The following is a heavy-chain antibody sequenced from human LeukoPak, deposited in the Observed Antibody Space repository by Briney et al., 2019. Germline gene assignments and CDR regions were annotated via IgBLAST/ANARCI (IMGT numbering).Heavy chain of an antibody. CDR3: AKDLSSSWYGLDY. Sequence: PGESLKISCAASGFTFSSYGVHWVRQAPGKGLEWVAVIWYDGSNKYYADSVKGRFTISRDNSKNTLYLQMNSLRAEDTAVYYCAKDLSSSWYGLDYWGQGTLVTVSS. CDR1: GFTFSSYG. V-gene: IGHV3-33*06. CDR2: IWYDGSNK. D-gene: IGHD6-13*01. J-gene: IGHJ4*02.